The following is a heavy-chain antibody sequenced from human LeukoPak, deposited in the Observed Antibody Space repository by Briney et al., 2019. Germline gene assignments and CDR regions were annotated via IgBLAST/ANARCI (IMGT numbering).Heavy chain of an antibody. CDR1: GDSITNSY. Sequence: SETLSLTCSVSGDSITNSYWSWIRQPPGKGLEWIGEINHSGSTNYNPSLKSRVTISVDTSKNQFSLKLSSVTAADTAVYYCARARRSSIAGRPRDFDYWGQGTLVTVSS. V-gene: IGHV4-34*01. J-gene: IGHJ4*02. D-gene: IGHD6-6*01. CDR2: INHSGST. CDR3: ARARRSSIAGRPRDFDY.